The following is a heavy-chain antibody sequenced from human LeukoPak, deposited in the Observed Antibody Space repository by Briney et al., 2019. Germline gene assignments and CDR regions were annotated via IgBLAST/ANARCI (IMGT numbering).Heavy chain of an antibody. CDR3: ARGGTTSDYYYYMDV. Sequence: PSETLSLTCTVSGYSISSGYYWGWIRQPPGKGLEWIGSVFHSGSTYYNPSLKSRVTISVDTSKNQFSLKLSSVTAADTAVYYCARGGTTSDYYYYMDVWGTGTTVTVSS. J-gene: IGHJ6*03. CDR1: GYSISSGYY. V-gene: IGHV4-38-2*02. CDR2: VFHSGST. D-gene: IGHD1-26*01.